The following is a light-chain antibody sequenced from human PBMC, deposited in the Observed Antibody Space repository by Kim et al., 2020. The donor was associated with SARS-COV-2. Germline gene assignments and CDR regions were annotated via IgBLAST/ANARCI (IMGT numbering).Light chain of an antibody. CDR1: NLRTYS. J-gene: IGLJ2*01. CDR2: AKN. CDR3: KSRDRSGNLLV. Sequence: ALGQTIRITCQGDNLRTYSASWYQQKPGQAPVLVIFAKNNRPSGIPDRFSGSSSGNTASLTITGAQAEDEADYYCKSRDRSGNLLVFGGGTQLTVL. V-gene: IGLV3-19*01.